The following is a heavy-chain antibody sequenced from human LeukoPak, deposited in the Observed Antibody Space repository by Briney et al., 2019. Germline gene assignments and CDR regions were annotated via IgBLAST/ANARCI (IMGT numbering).Heavy chain of an antibody. J-gene: IGHJ4*02. D-gene: IGHD2-21*02. CDR2: INPNSGGT. CDR1: GYTFTAYY. Sequence: ASVKVSCKASGYTFTAYYIHWVRQAPGQGLEWMGWINPNSGGTNFAQKFQGRVTMTRDTSITTAYMELSRLRSDDTAVYYCAKVDCGGDCPLYYFDYWGQGTLVTVSS. V-gene: IGHV1-2*02. CDR3: AKVDCGGDCPLYYFDY.